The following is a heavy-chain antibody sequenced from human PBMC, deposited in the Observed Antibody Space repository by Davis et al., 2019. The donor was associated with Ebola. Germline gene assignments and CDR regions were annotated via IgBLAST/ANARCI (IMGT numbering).Heavy chain of an antibody. CDR1: GYTFSGYY. J-gene: IGHJ4*02. CDR3: ARRVYSRSGFDS. D-gene: IGHD2-8*01. CDR2: INPSGGST. V-gene: IGHV1-46*01. Sequence: ASVKVSCKASGYTFSGYYMHWVRQAPGQGLEWMGIINPSGGSTSYAQKFQGRVTMTRDTSTSTVYMELSSLRSEDTAVYYCARRVYSRSGFDSWGQGTLVTVSS.